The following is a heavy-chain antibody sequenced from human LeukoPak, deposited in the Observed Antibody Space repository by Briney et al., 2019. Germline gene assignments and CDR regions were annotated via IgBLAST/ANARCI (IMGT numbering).Heavy chain of an antibody. CDR3: AYGDYRYYYGMDV. J-gene: IGHJ6*02. CDR2: IIPILGIA. V-gene: IGHV1-69*04. CDR1: GGTFSSYA. D-gene: IGHD4-17*01. Sequence: ASVKVSCKASGGTFSSYAIIWVRQAPGQGLEWMGRIIPILGIANYAQKFQGRVTITADKSTSTAYMELSSLRSEDTAVYYCAYGDYRYYYGMDVWGQGTTVTVSS.